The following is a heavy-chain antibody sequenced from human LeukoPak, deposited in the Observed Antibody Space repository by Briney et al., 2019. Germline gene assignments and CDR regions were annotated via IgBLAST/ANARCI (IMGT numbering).Heavy chain of an antibody. CDR1: GFTFSSYS. J-gene: IGHJ4*02. V-gene: IGHV3-48*02. CDR2: ISSSSSTI. D-gene: IGHD3-3*01. CDR3: ARGFDFWSGYPPFDY. Sequence: GRSLRLSCAASGFTFSSYSMNWVRQAPGKGLEWVSYISSSSSTIYYADSVKGRFTISRDNAKNSLYLQMNSLRDEDTAVYYCARGFDFWSGYPPFDYWGQGTLVTVSS.